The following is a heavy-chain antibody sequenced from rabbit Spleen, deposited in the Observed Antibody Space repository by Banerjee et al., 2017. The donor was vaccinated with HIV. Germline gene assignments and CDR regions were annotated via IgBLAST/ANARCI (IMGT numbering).Heavy chain of an antibody. Sequence: QEQLVESGGGLVKPEGSLKLSCTASGFSFSNKAVMCWVRQAPGKGLEWIACIYVGSSGNTYYASWAKGRFTISKTSSTTVTLQMTSLTAADTATYFCARGIYSYDDDGDYEYGPIFNLWGPGTLVTVS. J-gene: IGHJ4*01. CDR3: ARGIYSYDDDGDYEYGPIFNL. D-gene: IGHD2-1*01. CDR1: GFSFSNKAV. CDR2: IYVGSSGNT. V-gene: IGHV1S45*01.